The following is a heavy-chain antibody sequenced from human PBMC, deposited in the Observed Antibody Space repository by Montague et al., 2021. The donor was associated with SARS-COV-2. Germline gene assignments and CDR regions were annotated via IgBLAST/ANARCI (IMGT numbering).Heavy chain of an antibody. Sequence: SETLSLTCAVHGGSFSTYSWNWIRQPPGKGLEWIGEIHHGGSTNYNPSFKSRVTISADTSKNQFSLKLTSVAAADTAVYYCARLGDGVVPSPILGVGPYYSYYYTDVWGKGTTVTVSS. V-gene: IGHV4-34*01. CDR2: IHHGGST. D-gene: IGHD3-10*01. CDR1: GGSFSTYS. J-gene: IGHJ6*03. CDR3: ARLGDGVVPSPILGVGPYYSYYYTDV.